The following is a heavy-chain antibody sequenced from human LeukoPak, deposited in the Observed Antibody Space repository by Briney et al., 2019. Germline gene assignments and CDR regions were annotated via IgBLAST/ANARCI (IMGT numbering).Heavy chain of an antibody. CDR2: IRNKANNYAT. V-gene: IGHV3-73*01. J-gene: IGHJ4*02. Sequence: GGSLRLSCAASGFTFSVSAMYWVRQASGKGLEWVGRIRNKANNYATAYAASLKGRFTISRDDSKNTAYLQMNSLETEDTAMYCCTYTSSSGVVYWGQGTLATVSS. D-gene: IGHD6-6*01. CDR1: GFTFSVSA. CDR3: TYTSSSGVVY.